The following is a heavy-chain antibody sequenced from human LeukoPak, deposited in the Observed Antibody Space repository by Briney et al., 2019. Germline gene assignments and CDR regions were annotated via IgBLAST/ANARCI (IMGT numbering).Heavy chain of an antibody. J-gene: IGHJ4*02. CDR1: GYTFTGYY. CDR2: MNPISGGT. Sequence: ASMKVSCKASGYTFTGYYMHWVRQAPGQGLEWMGWMNPISGGTNYAQKFQGRVTMTRDRSTNTAYLELTSLRSGDTAVYYCARAEVQSSGYHFWGQGTLVTVPS. V-gene: IGHV1-2*02. D-gene: IGHD6-19*01. CDR3: ARAEVQSSGYHF.